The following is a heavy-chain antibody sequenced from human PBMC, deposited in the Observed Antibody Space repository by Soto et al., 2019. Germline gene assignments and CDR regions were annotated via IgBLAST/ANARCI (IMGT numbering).Heavy chain of an antibody. Sequence: QVQLVQSGAEVKKPGSSVKVSCKASGGTFSSYTISWVRQAPGQGLEWMGRIIPILGIANYAQKFQGRVTITADKSTSTAYMELSSLRSEDTAVYYCARASQLSADIVVGPRAPFDYWGQGTLVTVSS. CDR1: GGTFSSYT. V-gene: IGHV1-69*02. J-gene: IGHJ4*02. CDR2: IIPILGIA. CDR3: ARASQLSADIVVGPRAPFDY. D-gene: IGHD2-15*01.